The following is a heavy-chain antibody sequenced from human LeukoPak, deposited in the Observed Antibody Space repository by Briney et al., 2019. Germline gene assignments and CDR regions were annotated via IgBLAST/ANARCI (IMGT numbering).Heavy chain of an antibody. V-gene: IGHV4-4*07. CDR2: IYTSGST. CDR1: GGSISSYY. J-gene: IGHJ4*02. Sequence: KPSETLSLTCTVSGGSISSYYWSWIRQPAGKGLEWIGRIYTSGSTNYNPSLKSRVTMSVDTSKNQFSLKLSSVTAADTAVYYCARTQVVPAAIPQYYFDYWGQGTLVTVSS. CDR3: ARTQVVPAAIPQYYFDY. D-gene: IGHD2-2*01.